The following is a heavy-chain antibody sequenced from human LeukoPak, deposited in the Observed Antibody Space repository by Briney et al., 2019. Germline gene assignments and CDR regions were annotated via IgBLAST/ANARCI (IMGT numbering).Heavy chain of an antibody. Sequence: PGGSLRLSCAASEFTFDNFAMNWVRQAPGKGLEWLSYISSSGSMIYYADSVKGRFTISRDNANNSLYLQMSSLRAEDTGVHYCARGITVIRGVLLDFWGQGTLVTVAS. CDR2: ISSSGSMI. CDR1: EFTFDNFA. J-gene: IGHJ4*02. V-gene: IGHV3-48*01. D-gene: IGHD3-10*01. CDR3: ARGITVIRGVLLDF.